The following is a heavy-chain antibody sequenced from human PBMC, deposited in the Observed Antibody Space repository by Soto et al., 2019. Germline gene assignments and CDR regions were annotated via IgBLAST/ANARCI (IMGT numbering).Heavy chain of an antibody. J-gene: IGHJ4*02. Sequence: GASVKVSCKASGGTFSSYTISWVRQAPGQGLEWMGRIIPILGITEYAQKFQGRVTITRDTSASTAYMELSSLRSEDTAVYYCARRDGYNSAGFDYWGQGTLVTVSS. CDR1: GGTFSSYT. D-gene: IGHD1-1*01. CDR3: ARRDGYNSAGFDY. CDR2: IIPILGIT. V-gene: IGHV1-69*02.